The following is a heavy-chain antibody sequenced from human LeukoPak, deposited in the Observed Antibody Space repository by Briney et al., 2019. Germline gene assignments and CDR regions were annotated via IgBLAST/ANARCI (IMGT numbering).Heavy chain of an antibody. Sequence: GASVKVSCKVSGYTLTELSMHWVQQAPGKGLEWMGGFDPEDGETIYAQKFQGRVTMTEDTSTDTACMELSSLRSEDTAVYYCATDGIATRNWFDPWGQGTLVTVPS. CDR3: ATDGIATRNWFDP. CDR2: FDPEDGET. D-gene: IGHD6-13*01. CDR1: GYTLTELS. J-gene: IGHJ5*02. V-gene: IGHV1-24*01.